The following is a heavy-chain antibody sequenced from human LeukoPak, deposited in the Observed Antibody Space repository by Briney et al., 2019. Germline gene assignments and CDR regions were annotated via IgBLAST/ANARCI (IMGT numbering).Heavy chain of an antibody. J-gene: IGHJ4*02. D-gene: IGHD4-23*01. Sequence: GGSLRLFCAASGFTFSSYSMNWVRQAPGKGLEWVSSISSSSSYIYYADSVKGRFTISRDNAKNSLYLQMNSLRAEDTAVYYCASIYGGNSGDYWGQGTLVTVSS. CDR2: ISSSSSYI. CDR3: ASIYGGNSGDY. V-gene: IGHV3-21*01. CDR1: GFTFSSYS.